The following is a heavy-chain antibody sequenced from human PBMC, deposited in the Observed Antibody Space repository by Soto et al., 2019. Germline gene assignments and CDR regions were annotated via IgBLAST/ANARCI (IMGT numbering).Heavy chain of an antibody. CDR2: FDPEDGET. V-gene: IGHV1-24*01. CDR3: AKENRYYESRGYYSGYFDY. CDR1: GYTLTELS. J-gene: IGHJ4*02. D-gene: IGHD3-22*01. Sequence: ASVKVSCKVSGYTLTELSMHWVRQAPGKGLEWMGGFDPEDGETIYAQKFQGRVTVTEDTSTDTAYMELSSLRSEDTAVYYCAKENRYYESRGYYSGYFDYWGGGTLPTVS.